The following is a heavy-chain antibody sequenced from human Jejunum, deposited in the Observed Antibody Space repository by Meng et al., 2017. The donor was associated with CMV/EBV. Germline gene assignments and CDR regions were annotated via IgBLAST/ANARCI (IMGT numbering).Heavy chain of an antibody. CDR3: ARNPGMDV. CDR1: GGSISSYY. D-gene: IGHD1-14*01. Sequence: SLTCTVSGGSISSYYWSWIRQPPGKGLEWIGYIYYSGSTNYNPSFKSRVTISVDTSKNQFSLKLSSVTAADTAVYYCARNPGMDVWGQGTTVTVSS. CDR2: IYYSGST. J-gene: IGHJ6*02. V-gene: IGHV4-59*01.